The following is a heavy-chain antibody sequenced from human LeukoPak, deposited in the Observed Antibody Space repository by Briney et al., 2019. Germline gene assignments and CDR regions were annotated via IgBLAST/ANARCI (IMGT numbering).Heavy chain of an antibody. Sequence: KPSETLPLTCGVYGGSFSGYYWSWIRQPPGKGLEWIGEISHSGSISYTPSLKSRVTISLDTSKNQFSLRLTSVTAADTAVYYCARVLHCSGGSCYFYFDYWGQGTLVTVSS. J-gene: IGHJ4*02. CDR3: ARVLHCSGGSCYFYFDY. CDR1: GGSFSGYY. V-gene: IGHV4-34*01. D-gene: IGHD2-15*01. CDR2: ISHSGSI.